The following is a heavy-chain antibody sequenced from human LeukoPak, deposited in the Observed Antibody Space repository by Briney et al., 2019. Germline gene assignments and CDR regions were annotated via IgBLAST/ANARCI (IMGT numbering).Heavy chain of an antibody. CDR3: ARDYGPYPGCSWFDP. V-gene: IGHV1-69*13. CDR2: IIPIFGTA. D-gene: IGHD2-21*01. CDR1: GGSFITYA. J-gene: IGHJ5*02. Sequence: GASVKVSCKASGGSFITYAISWVRQAPGQGLEWMGGIIPIFGTANYAQKFQGRVTITADESTSTAYMELSSLRSDDTAVYYCARDYGPYPGCSWFDPWGQGTLVTVSS.